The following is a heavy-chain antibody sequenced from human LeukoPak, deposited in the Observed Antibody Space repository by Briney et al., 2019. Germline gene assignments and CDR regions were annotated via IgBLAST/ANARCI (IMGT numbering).Heavy chain of an antibody. Sequence: SVKVSCKASGGTFSSYAISWVRQAPGQGLEWMGGIIPIFGTANYAQKFQGRVTITADESTSTAYMELSSLRSEDTAVYYRARVELDIVVVPAALGWFDPWGQGTLVTVSS. V-gene: IGHV1-69*13. CDR3: ARVELDIVVVPAALGWFDP. D-gene: IGHD2-2*01. CDR2: IIPIFGTA. CDR1: GGTFSSYA. J-gene: IGHJ5*02.